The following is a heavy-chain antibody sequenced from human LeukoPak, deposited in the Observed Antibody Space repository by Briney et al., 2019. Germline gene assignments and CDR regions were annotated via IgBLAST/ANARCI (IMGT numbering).Heavy chain of an antibody. J-gene: IGHJ3*02. Sequence: SETLSLTCTVSGYSISSGYYWGWIRQPPGKGLEWIGSIYHSGSTYYNPSLKSRVTISVDTSKNQFSLKLSSVTAADTAVYYCARNGAVDWDAEYAFDIWGQGTWVTVSS. D-gene: IGHD3/OR15-3a*01. CDR3: ARNGAVDWDAEYAFDI. CDR1: GYSISSGYY. CDR2: IYHSGST. V-gene: IGHV4-38-2*02.